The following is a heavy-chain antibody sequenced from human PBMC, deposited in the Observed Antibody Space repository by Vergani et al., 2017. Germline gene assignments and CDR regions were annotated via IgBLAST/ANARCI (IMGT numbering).Heavy chain of an antibody. Sequence: EVQLVESGGGLVQPGGSLRLSCAASGFTFSSYEMNWVRQAPGKGLEWVSYISSRGSTIYYADSLKGRFTISRDNAKNSLYLQMNSLRAEDTAGYYCASEGGDTAMVTDYYYYGMDVWGQGTTVTVSS. D-gene: IGHD5-18*01. CDR3: ASEGGDTAMVTDYYYYGMDV. CDR2: ISSRGSTI. J-gene: IGHJ6*02. CDR1: GFTFSSYE. V-gene: IGHV3-48*03.